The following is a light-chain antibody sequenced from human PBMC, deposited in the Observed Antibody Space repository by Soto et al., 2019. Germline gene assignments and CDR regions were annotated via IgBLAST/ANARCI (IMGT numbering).Light chain of an antibody. CDR1: QSISSW. CDR3: QQYNSYST. CDR2: DAS. J-gene: IGKJ1*01. V-gene: IGKV1-5*01. Sequence: IEMTPSPFTSSASVGARITITCRASQSISSWLAWYQQKPGKAPKLLIYDASSLESGVPSRFSGSGSGTEFTLTISSLQPDDFATYYCQQYNSYSTFGQGTKVEIK.